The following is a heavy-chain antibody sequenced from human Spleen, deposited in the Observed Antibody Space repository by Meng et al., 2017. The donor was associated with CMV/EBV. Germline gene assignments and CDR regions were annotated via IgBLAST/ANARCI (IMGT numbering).Heavy chain of an antibody. D-gene: IGHD2-15*01. CDR3: VRGVVQAAIKGNWFDP. CDR2: SFPTFDTT. V-gene: IGHV1-69*05. J-gene: IGHJ5*02. CDR1: TFSSFS. Sequence: TFSSFSISWVRQAPGQGLEWEGRSFPTFDTTNYAQKFQGRVTITTDESTRIVYMELNSLRSEDTAVYYCVRGVVQAAIKGNWFDPWGRGTLVTVSS.